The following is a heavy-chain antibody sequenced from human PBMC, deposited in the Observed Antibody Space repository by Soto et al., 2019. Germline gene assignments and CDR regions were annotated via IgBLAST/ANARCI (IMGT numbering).Heavy chain of an antibody. J-gene: IGHJ3*02. CDR2: LKSKTDGGAT. CDR3: TATEDTDDWYGNYAFYI. V-gene: IGHV3-15*01. CDR1: GFTFTNAW. D-gene: IGHD3-9*01. Sequence: EVQLVESGGGLVRPGGSLRLSCTASGFTFTNAWMHWVRQAPGKGLEWIGRLKSKTDGGATDYAAPVKGRFTISRDDSKNTLYLQMNSLKTEDSAGYYCTATEDTDDWYGNYAFYIWGQGTMVTVSS.